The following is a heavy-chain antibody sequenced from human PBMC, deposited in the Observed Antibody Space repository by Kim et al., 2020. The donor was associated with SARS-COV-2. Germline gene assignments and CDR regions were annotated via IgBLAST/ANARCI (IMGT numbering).Heavy chain of an antibody. D-gene: IGHD3-16*02. Sequence: GGSLRLSCAASGFTFSSYSMNWVRQAPGKGLEWVSSISSSSSYIYYADSVKGQFTISRDNAKNSLYLQMNSLRAEDTAVYYCARDLYDYVWGSYRYTSPFDIWGQGTMVTVSS. V-gene: IGHV3-21*01. J-gene: IGHJ3*02. CDR1: GFTFSSYS. CDR2: ISSSSSYI. CDR3: ARDLYDYVWGSYRYTSPFDI.